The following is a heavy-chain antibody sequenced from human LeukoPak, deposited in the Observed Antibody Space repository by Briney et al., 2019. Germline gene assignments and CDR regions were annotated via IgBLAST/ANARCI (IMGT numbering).Heavy chain of an antibody. V-gene: IGHV4-38-2*01. CDR1: GYSISGGHY. CDR2: MYNSGST. J-gene: IGHJ4*02. Sequence: PSETLSLTCAVSGYSISGGHYWGWIRQSPGKRLEFIASMYNSGSTYFKSSLKSRVTISLDTPKNQFSLTLNSVTAADTAVYYCARHVYGRHQLQAYHFDYWGQGILVTVSS. CDR3: ARHVYGRHQLQAYHFDY. D-gene: IGHD2-2*01.